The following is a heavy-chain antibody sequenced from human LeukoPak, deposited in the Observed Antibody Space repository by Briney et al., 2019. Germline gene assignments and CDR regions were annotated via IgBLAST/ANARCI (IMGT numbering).Heavy chain of an antibody. CDR1: GDAISSYY. V-gene: IGHV4-4*07. J-gene: IGHJ4*02. CDR2: IYTSGIT. D-gene: IGHD3-10*01. CDR3: ARETYYYPSGTYEY. Sequence: SETLSLTCTVSGDAISSYYWSWIRQPAGKGLEWIGHIYTSGITNYNPSLKSRVTMSVDMSKNQFSLNLSSVTAADTAVYYCARETYYYPSGTYEYWGQGTLVSVSS.